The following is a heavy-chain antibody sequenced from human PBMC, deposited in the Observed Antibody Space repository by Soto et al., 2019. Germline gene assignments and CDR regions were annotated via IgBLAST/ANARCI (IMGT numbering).Heavy chain of an antibody. Sequence: GASVKVSCKASGYTFTSYAMHWVRQAPGQRLEWMGWINAGNGNTKYSQKFQGRVTITRDTSASTAYMELSSLRSEDTAVYYCARDMRITIFGVVKPRYNWFDPWGQGTLVTVSS. CDR3: ARDMRITIFGVVKPRYNWFDP. CDR1: GYTFTSYA. CDR2: INAGNGNT. D-gene: IGHD3-3*01. J-gene: IGHJ5*02. V-gene: IGHV1-3*01.